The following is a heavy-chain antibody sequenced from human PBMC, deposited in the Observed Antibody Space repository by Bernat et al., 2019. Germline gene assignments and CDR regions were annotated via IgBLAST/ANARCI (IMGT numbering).Heavy chain of an antibody. Sequence: QLQLQESGPGLVKPSETLSLTCTVSGGSISSSGYYWAWIRQPPGKGLEWIGNIFFGGSTYYNPSLKSRVTMSVDTSKNQFSLKLSSMTAADTAVYYCASIPVYSSSPYYYYYYMDVWGKGTTVTVSS. D-gene: IGHD6-6*01. CDR3: ASIPVYSSSPYYYYYYMDV. CDR1: GGSISSSGYY. V-gene: IGHV4-39*01. J-gene: IGHJ6*03. CDR2: IFFGGST.